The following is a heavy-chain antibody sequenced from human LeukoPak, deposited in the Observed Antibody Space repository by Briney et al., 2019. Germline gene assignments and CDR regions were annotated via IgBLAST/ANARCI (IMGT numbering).Heavy chain of an antibody. D-gene: IGHD3-10*01. J-gene: IGHJ4*02. CDR2: INHSGRT. CDR1: GGSFSGYY. CDR3: ARGPRVVIYGSGSYYYFDY. V-gene: IGHV4-34*01. Sequence: SETLSLTCAVYGGSFSGYYWSWIRQPPGKGLEWIGEINHSGRTNYNPSLKSRVTISVDTSRNQFSLKLSSVTAADTAVYYCARGPRVVIYGSGSYYYFDYWGQGTLVTVSS.